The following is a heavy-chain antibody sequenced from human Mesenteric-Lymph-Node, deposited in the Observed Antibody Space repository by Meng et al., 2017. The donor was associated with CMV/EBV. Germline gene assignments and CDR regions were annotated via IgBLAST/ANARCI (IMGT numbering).Heavy chain of an antibody. D-gene: IGHD2-2*01. CDR2: ISSSSSYI. V-gene: IGHV3-21*01. Sequence: GESLKISCAASGFTFSSYSMNWVRQAPGKGLEWVSSISSSSSYIYYADSVKGRFTISRDNAKNSLYLQMNSLRAEDTAVYYCARELGCSSTSCYYVAYYYYGMDVWGQGTTVTVSS. J-gene: IGHJ6*02. CDR1: GFTFSSYS. CDR3: ARELGCSSTSCYYVAYYYYGMDV.